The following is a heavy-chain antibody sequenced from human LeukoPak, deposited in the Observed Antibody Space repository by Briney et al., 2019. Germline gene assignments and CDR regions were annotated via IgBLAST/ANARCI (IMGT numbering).Heavy chain of an antibody. CDR1: GGSISGYY. CDR2: IYSSGST. CDR3: ARHRYTSSSSYFDF. D-gene: IGHD6-6*01. J-gene: IGHJ4*02. V-gene: IGHV4-59*08. Sequence: SETLSLTCTVSGGSISGYYWTWIRQPPGKGLEWIGYIYSSGSTNYNPSLKSRVTISVDTSKNQFSLRLCSVTAADTAVYYCARHRYTSSSSYFDFWGQGTLVTVSS.